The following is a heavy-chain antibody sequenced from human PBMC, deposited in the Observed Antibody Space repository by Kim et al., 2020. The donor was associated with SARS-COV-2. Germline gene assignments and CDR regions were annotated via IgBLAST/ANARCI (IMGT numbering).Heavy chain of an antibody. Sequence: GGSLRLSCAASGLTVSSNFMSWVRQAPGKGPEWVSVIYIDGSTYYADSLKGRFTISRDNSKNTLYLHMDSLRAEDTAVYYCARRSPLTIHQGDAFDIWGQGAMVTVSS. CDR2: IYIDGST. V-gene: IGHV3-53*01. J-gene: IGHJ3*02. CDR1: GLTVSSNF. D-gene: IGHD2-2*02. CDR3: ARRSPLTIHQGDAFDI.